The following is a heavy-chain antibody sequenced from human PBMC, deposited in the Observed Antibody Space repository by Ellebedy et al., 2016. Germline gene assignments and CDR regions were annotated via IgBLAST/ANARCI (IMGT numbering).Heavy chain of an antibody. Sequence: SETLSLTXTVSGGSITSYYWSWIRQPPGKGLEWIGYVYYSGSANYNPSLKSRVTISIDTSENQFSLKLNSATAADTAVYYCARYQAVDAFDIWGQGTLVIVSS. CDR2: VYYSGSA. J-gene: IGHJ3*02. V-gene: IGHV4-59*01. CDR3: ARYQAVDAFDI. CDR1: GGSITSYY.